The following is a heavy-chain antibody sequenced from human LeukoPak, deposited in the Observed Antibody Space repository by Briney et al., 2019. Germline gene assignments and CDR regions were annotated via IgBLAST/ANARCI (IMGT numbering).Heavy chain of an antibody. CDR2: ISAYNGNT. Sequence: ASVKVSCKASGYTFTSYGISWVRQAPGQGLEWMGWISAYNGNTNYAQKLQGRVTMTTDTSTSTAYMELRSLRSDDTAVYYCARDRVLLWFGEPIPFDYWGQGTLVTVSS. V-gene: IGHV1-18*01. J-gene: IGHJ4*02. CDR1: GYTFTSYG. D-gene: IGHD3-10*01. CDR3: ARDRVLLWFGEPIPFDY.